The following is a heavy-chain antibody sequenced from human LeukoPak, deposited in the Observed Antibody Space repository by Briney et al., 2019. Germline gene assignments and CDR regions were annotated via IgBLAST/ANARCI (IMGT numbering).Heavy chain of an antibody. CDR3: ARGNSSSCPPDY. D-gene: IGHD6-13*01. CDR2: INHSGST. CDR1: GGSFSGYY. V-gene: IGHV4-34*01. Sequence: KPSETLSLTCAVYGGSFSGYYWSWIRQPPGKGLEWIGEINHSGSTNYNPSLKSRVTISVDTSKNQFSLKLSSVTAADTAVCYCARGNSSSCPPDYWGQGTLVTVSS. J-gene: IGHJ4*02.